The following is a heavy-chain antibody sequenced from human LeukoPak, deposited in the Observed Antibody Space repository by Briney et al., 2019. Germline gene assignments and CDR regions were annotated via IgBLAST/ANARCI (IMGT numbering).Heavy chain of an antibody. CDR2: ISGDGGST. CDR1: GFTFDGYA. Sequence: SGGSLRLSCAASGFTFDGYAMHWVRQAPGKGLEWVSLISGDGGSTYYADSVKGRFTISRDNSKNSLYLQMNSLRTEDTALYYCAEDINRTPGLDYMYVWGKGTTVTVSS. CDR3: AEDINRTPGLDYMYV. D-gene: IGHD6-6*01. J-gene: IGHJ6*03. V-gene: IGHV3-43*02.